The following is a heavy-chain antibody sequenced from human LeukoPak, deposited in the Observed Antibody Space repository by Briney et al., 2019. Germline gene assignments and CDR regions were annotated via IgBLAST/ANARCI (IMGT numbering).Heavy chain of an antibody. CDR3: ARDRKQRLVRLYAFDI. J-gene: IGHJ3*02. D-gene: IGHD6-13*01. V-gene: IGHV1-69*05. Sequence: GASVKVSCKASGGTFSSYAISWVRQAPGQGLEWMGRIIPIFGTANYAQKFQGRVTITTDESTSTAYMELSSLRSEDTAVYYCARDRKQRLVRLYAFDIWGQGTMVTVSS. CDR1: GGTFSSYA. CDR2: IIPIFGTA.